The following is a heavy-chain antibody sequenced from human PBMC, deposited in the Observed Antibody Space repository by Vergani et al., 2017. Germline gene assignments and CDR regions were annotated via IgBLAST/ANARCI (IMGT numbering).Heavy chain of an antibody. D-gene: IGHD3-22*01. V-gene: IGHV5-51*01. Sequence: EVQLVQSGAEVKKPGESLKISCQISGYSFTNYWIGWVRQMPGKGLEWMGIIHPADSDTRYSPSFQGQVTISVEKSISTAYLQRSSLGASDSAMYYCAKLYGRDSSGSKYFDYWVQGTLVTVSS. CDR1: GYSFTNYW. CDR3: AKLYGRDSSGSKYFDY. J-gene: IGHJ4*02. CDR2: IHPADSDT.